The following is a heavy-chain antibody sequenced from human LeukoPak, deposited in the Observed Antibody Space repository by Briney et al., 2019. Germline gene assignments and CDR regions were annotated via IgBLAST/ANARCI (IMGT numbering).Heavy chain of an antibody. Sequence: SETLSLTCAVYGGSFSGYYWSWIRQPPGKGLEWIGEINHSGSTNYNPSLKSRVTISVDTSKNQFSLKLSSVTAADTAVYYCAKVGSEVGYYYYYYMDVWGKGTTVTVSS. D-gene: IGHD3-10*01. CDR2: INHSGST. CDR3: AKVGSEVGYYYYYYMDV. J-gene: IGHJ6*03. V-gene: IGHV4-34*01. CDR1: GGSFSGYY.